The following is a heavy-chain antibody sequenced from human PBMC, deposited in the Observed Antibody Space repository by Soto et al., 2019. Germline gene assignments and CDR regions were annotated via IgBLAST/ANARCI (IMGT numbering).Heavy chain of an antibody. D-gene: IGHD1-1*01. V-gene: IGHV3-53*01. Sequence: EVQLLQSGGGLIQPGGSLRLSCAASGFSVSSYYMSWVRQAPGRGLQWVSVIYSAGPTYYADSVKGRFAISRDESTNTLYFQMDNLRAEDTATYFCARGKSRDAYNPLVYWGPGTQVTVSS. J-gene: IGHJ4*02. CDR1: GFSVSSYY. CDR3: ARGKSRDAYNPLVY. CDR2: IYSAGPT.